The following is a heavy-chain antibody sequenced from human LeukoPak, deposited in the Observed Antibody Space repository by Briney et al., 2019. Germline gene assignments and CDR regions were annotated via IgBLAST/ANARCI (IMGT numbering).Heavy chain of an antibody. Sequence: GGSLRLSCAASGFTFSDYYMSWIRQAPGKGLEWVSYISSSGSTIYYADSVKGRFTISRDNSKNTLFLQMNSLRAEDTSMYYRAREGSSGWYPYWGQGTLVTVSS. CDR1: GFTFSDYY. CDR2: ISSSGSTI. CDR3: AREGSSGWYPY. D-gene: IGHD6-19*01. V-gene: IGHV3-11*04. J-gene: IGHJ4*02.